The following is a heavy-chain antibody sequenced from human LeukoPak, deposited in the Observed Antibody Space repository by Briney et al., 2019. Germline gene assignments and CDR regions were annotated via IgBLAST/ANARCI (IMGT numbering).Heavy chain of an antibody. J-gene: IGHJ4*02. CDR3: ATDPTTAGTTRFDY. CDR1: GYTFTGYY. CDR2: INPNGGAT. V-gene: IGHV1-2*02. D-gene: IGHD1-1*01. Sequence: ASVKVSCKASGYTFTGYYIHWVRQAPGQGLEWMGWINPNGGATRFAQKFQGRVTMTRDTSISTAYMELSRLTSDDTAVYYCATDPTTAGTTRFDYWGQGTLVTVSS.